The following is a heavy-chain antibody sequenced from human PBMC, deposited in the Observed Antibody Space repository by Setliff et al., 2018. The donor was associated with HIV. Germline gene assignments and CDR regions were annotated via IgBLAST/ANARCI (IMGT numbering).Heavy chain of an antibody. Sequence: SETLSLTCGVSGYSMSSGCYWGWIRQPPGKGLEWIGNVYHTGSTYYNPSLKSRVTISVDTSKNQFSLKLSSVIAADTAVYYCAARNSGNPTRHFDYWGQGTLVTVSS. CDR1: GYSMSSGCY. CDR3: AARNSGNPTRHFDY. CDR2: VYHTGST. V-gene: IGHV4-38-2*01. J-gene: IGHJ4*02. D-gene: IGHD3-10*01.